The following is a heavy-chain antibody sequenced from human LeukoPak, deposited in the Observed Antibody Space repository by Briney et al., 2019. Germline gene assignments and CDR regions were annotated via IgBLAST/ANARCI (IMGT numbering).Heavy chain of an antibody. J-gene: IGHJ4*02. Sequence: GGSLRLTCAASGFTFSTSWMTWVRQTPGKGLEWVANIKEDGTEKNYVDSVKGRFTISRNNTNNSLYLQMNGLRAEDTALYYCARTYGSGSSYRHFDSWGQGTLVTVSS. V-gene: IGHV3-7*01. CDR2: IKEDGTEK. CDR1: GFTFSTSW. D-gene: IGHD3-10*01. CDR3: ARTYGSGSSYRHFDS.